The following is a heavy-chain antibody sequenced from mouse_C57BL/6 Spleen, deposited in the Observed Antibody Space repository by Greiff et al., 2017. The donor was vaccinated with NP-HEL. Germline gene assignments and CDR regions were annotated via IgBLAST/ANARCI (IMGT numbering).Heavy chain of an antibody. CDR2: ISYDGSN. Sequence: VQLQQSGPGLVKPSQSLSLTCSVTGYSITSGYYWNWIRQFPGNKLEWMGYISYDGSNNYNPSLKNRISITRDTSKNQLFLKLNSVTTEDTATYYCAREGNYVGYFDYWGQGTTLTVSS. J-gene: IGHJ2*01. CDR1: GYSITSGYY. V-gene: IGHV3-6*01. CDR3: AREGNYVGYFDY. D-gene: IGHD1-1*01.